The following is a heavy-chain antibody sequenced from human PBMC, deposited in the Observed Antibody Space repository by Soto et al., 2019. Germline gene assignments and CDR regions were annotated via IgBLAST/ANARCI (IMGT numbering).Heavy chain of an antibody. CDR2: IYTSGST. D-gene: IGHD3-22*01. V-gene: IGHV4-4*07. CDR1: GGSISSYY. J-gene: IGHJ4*02. Sequence: QVQLQESGPGLVKPSETLSLTCTVSGGSISSYYWSWIRQPAGKGLEWIGRIYTSGSTNYNPSLKSRVTMSVDTSKNQFSLKLSSVTAAGTAVYYCARDSTYYYDSSGYPLFDYWGQGTLVTVSS. CDR3: ARDSTYYYDSSGYPLFDY.